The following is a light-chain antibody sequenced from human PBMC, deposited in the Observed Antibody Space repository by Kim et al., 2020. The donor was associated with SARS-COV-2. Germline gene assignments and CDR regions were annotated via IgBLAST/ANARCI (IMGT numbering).Light chain of an antibody. CDR2: GAS. CDR3: QQYYSSPA. CDR1: QSVSRNY. J-gene: IGKJ1*01. V-gene: IGKV3-20*01. Sequence: EIVLTQSPATLSLSPGERATLSCRASQSVSRNYLAWYQQKPGQAPRPLIYGASSRATGIPDRFSGSGSGTDFTLTISRLEPEDFAVYYCQQYYSSPAFGQGTKVDIK.